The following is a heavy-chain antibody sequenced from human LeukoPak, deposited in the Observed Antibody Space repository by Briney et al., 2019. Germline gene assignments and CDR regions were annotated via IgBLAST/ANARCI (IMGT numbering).Heavy chain of an antibody. J-gene: IGHJ6*03. Sequence: GGSLRLSCAASGFTFSDYYVSWIRQAPGKGLEWVSYISSSGSTIYYADSVKGRFTISRDNAKNSLYLQMNSLRAEDTAVYYCARSRAKLQFAYMDVWGKGTTVTVSS. CDR2: ISSSGSTI. CDR1: GFTFSDYY. CDR3: ARSRAKLQFAYMDV. V-gene: IGHV3-11*01. D-gene: IGHD5-24*01.